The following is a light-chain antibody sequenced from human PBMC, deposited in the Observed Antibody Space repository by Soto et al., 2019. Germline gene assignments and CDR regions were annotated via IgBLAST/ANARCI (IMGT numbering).Light chain of an antibody. V-gene: IGLV2-14*03. Sequence: QSVLTQPASVSGSPGQSITISCTGTSSDIGGYNYVSWYQHHPGKAPQLIIFDVINRPSGVSNRFSGSKSGNTASLTIFGLQAEDEADYYCFSYTSTTLDVFGSGTKVTVL. CDR2: DVI. CDR3: FSYTSTTLDV. J-gene: IGLJ1*01. CDR1: SSDIGGYNY.